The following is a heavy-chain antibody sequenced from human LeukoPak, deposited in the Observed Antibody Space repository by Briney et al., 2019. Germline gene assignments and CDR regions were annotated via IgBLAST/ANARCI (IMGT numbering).Heavy chain of an antibody. J-gene: IGHJ5*02. CDR2: IYTSGST. Sequence: PSETLSLTCTVSGGSISSYYWIWIRQPAGKGLDWIGRIYTSGSTNYNPSLKSRVTMSVDTSKNQFSLKLSSVTAADTAVYYCARDGVRGLTFNWFDPWGQGTLVTVSS. CDR3: ARDGVRGLTFNWFDP. D-gene: IGHD3-10*01. V-gene: IGHV4-4*07. CDR1: GGSISSYY.